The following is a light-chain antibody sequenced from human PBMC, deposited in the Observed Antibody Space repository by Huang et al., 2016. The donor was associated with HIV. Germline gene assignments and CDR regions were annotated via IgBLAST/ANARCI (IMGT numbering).Light chain of an antibody. V-gene: IGKV3-15*01. CDR2: GAS. Sequence: EIVMTQSPATLSVSPGERATLSCRASQSVTSNLAWYQQNPGQAPRLLIYGASTRATGVPARVSGSGSGTEFTLTISSLQSEDFAVYYCQQYSYWPRTFGQGTKVEIK. CDR1: QSVTSN. CDR3: QQYSYWPRT. J-gene: IGKJ1*01.